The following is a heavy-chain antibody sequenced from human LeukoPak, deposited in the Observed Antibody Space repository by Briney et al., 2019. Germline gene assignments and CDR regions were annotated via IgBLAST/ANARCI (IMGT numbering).Heavy chain of an antibody. D-gene: IGHD5-18*01. V-gene: IGHV3-7*01. CDR3: ARDTAMVDS. J-gene: IGHJ4*02. CDR2: IKEDGSEK. Sequence: GGSLRLSCAASGFPFSSYWMSWVRQTLGKGLEWVANIKEDGSEKYYVDSVKGRFTISRDNSKNTLYLQMNNLRAEDTAVYYCARDTAMVDSWGQGTLVTVSS. CDR1: GFPFSSYW.